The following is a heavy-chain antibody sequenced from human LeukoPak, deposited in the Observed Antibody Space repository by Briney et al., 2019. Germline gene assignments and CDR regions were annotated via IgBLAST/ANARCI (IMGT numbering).Heavy chain of an antibody. Sequence: SETLSLTCTVSGGSISSGSYYWSWIRQPAGKGLEWIGRIYTSGSTNYNPSLKSRVTISVDTSKNQFSLKLSSVTAADTAVYYCARGGTMVRGVIDPFDYWGQGTLVTVSS. CDR2: IYTSGST. V-gene: IGHV4-61*02. CDR3: ARGGTMVRGVIDPFDY. J-gene: IGHJ4*02. D-gene: IGHD3-10*01. CDR1: GGSISSGSYY.